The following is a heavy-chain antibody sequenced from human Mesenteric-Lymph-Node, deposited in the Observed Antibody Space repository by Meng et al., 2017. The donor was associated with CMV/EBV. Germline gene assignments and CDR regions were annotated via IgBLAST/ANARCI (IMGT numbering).Heavy chain of an antibody. Sequence: TFTSYAIHWVRQAPGQRPEWMGWINAGNGHTKYSQKFQGRVTITRDTSATTAYMEVTQLTSEDTAVYYCARIGAALPPGSWGYFFDYWGQGTLVTVSS. CDR1: TFTSYA. CDR3: ARIGAALPPGSWGYFFDY. D-gene: IGHD2-2*01. J-gene: IGHJ4*02. V-gene: IGHV1-3*01. CDR2: INAGNGHT.